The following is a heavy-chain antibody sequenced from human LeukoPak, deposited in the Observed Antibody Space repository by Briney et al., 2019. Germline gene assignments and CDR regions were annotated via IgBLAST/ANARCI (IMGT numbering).Heavy chain of an antibody. CDR1: GYNFASYW. CDR3: ARWHPSWDFPY. D-gene: IGHD3-3*01. V-gene: IGHV5-51*01. Sequence: GESLKISCKGSGYNFASYWIGCVRRMPGKGLEWMGIIYPRDSDTRYSPSFQGQVTISADKSISTAYLQWSSLRASDTAMYYCARWHPSWDFPYWGQGTLATVSS. CDR2: IYPRDSDT. J-gene: IGHJ4*02.